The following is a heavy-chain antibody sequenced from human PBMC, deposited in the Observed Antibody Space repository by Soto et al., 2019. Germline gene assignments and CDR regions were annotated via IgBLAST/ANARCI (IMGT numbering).Heavy chain of an antibody. CDR1: GYTFTSYA. J-gene: IGHJ4*02. CDR2: INAGNGNT. CDR3: ARDLLTDFDWFSSRPHFDY. D-gene: IGHD3-9*01. V-gene: IGHV1-3*01. Sequence: ASVQVSCKASGYTFTSYAMHWVHQAPGQRLEWMGWINAGNGNTKYSQKFQGRVTITRDTSASTVYMELSSLSSEDTAVYYCARDLLTDFDWFSSRPHFDYWGQGTLVTVSS.